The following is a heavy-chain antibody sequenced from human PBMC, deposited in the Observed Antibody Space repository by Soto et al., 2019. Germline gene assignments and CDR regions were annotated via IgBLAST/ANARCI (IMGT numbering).Heavy chain of an antibody. V-gene: IGHV3-30*18. CDR3: ANSYYYDSSGYYRNYYYGMDV. Sequence: GGSLRLSCAASGFTFSSYGMHWVRQAPGKGLEWVAVIPYDGSNKYYADSVKGRFTISRDNSKNTLYLQMNSLRAEDTAVYYCANSYYYDSSGYYRNYYYGMDVWGQGTTVTVSS. CDR1: GFTFSSYG. D-gene: IGHD3-22*01. CDR2: IPYDGSNK. J-gene: IGHJ6*02.